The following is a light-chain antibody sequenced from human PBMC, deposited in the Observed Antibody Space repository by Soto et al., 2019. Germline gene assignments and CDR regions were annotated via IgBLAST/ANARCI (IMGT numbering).Light chain of an antibody. J-gene: IGKJ4*01. V-gene: IGKV1-9*01. CDR3: QQFNSFPLT. Sequence: DIQLTQSPSFLSASVGDRVIITCRASQGISSYLAWYQQKPGKAPKLLIYAASTLQSGVPSGFSGSGSGTEFTLTISSLQPDYCQQFNSFPLTFGGGTKVEIK. CDR1: QGISSY. CDR2: AAS.